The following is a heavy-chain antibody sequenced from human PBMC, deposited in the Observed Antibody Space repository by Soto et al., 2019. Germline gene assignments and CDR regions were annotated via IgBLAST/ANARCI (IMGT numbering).Heavy chain of an antibody. V-gene: IGHV3-23*01. CDR1: GFTFSSYA. CDR2: ISGSGGST. D-gene: IGHD3-3*01. CDR3: VIDLYTMSDFWSAFSSY. J-gene: IGHJ4*02. Sequence: GGSLRLSCAASGFTFSSYAMSWVRQAPGKGLEWVSAISGSGGSTYYADSVKGRFTISRDNSKSTSTLRMKNLRAEDTATYYCVIDLYTMSDFWSAFSSYWGQGAQVTVSS.